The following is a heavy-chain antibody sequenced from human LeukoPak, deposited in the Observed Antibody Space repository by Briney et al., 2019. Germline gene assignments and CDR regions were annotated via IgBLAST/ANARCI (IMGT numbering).Heavy chain of an antibody. CDR2: IYYSGST. Sequence: SETLSLTCTVSGGSISSGGYYWSWIRQHPGKGLEWIGYIYYSGSTYYNPSLKSRVTISVDTSKNQFSLKLSSVTAADTAVYYCARANLDGGDAFGIWGQGTMVTVSS. V-gene: IGHV4-31*03. CDR3: ARANLDGGDAFGI. D-gene: IGHD3-16*01. J-gene: IGHJ3*02. CDR1: GGSISSGGYY.